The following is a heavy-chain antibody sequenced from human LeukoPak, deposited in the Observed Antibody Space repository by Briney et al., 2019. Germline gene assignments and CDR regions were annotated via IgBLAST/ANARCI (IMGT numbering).Heavy chain of an antibody. J-gene: IGHJ4*02. CDR3: AREGGPYRPLDY. V-gene: IGHV4-4*02. CDR1: GGSISDTNW. Sequence: SETLSLTCGVSGGSISDTNWWTWVRQPPGKGLEWIGEVDLLGRTNYNPSLKSRVAISGDKSENHISLWLTSVTAADTAVYYCAREGGPYRPLDYSGQGTLVTVSS. CDR2: VDLLGRT.